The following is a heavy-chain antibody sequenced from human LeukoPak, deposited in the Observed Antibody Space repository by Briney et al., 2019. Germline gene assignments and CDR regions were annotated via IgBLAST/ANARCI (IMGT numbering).Heavy chain of an antibody. V-gene: IGHV7-4-1*02. D-gene: IGHD3-10*01. J-gene: IGHJ6*02. CDR3: ASTHYYGSGSSQRDV. CDR2: INTNTGNP. CDR1: GGTFSSYA. Sequence: ASVKVSCKASGGTFSSYAISWVRQAPGQGLEWMGWINTNTGNPTYAQGFTGRFVFSLDTSVSTAYLQISSLKAEDTAVYYCASTHYYGSGSSQRDVWGQGTTVTVSS.